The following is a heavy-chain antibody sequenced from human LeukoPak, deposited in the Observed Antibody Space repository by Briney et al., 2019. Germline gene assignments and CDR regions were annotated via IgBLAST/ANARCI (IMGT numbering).Heavy chain of an antibody. Sequence: SETLSLTCTVSGGSISSYYWSWIRQPPGKGLEWIGYIYYSGSTNYNPSLKSRVTISVDTSKNQFSLKLSSVTAADTAEYYCARDRDTSGSYAFDYWGQGTLVTVSS. J-gene: IGHJ4*02. D-gene: IGHD1-26*01. CDR1: GGSISSYY. V-gene: IGHV4-59*01. CDR2: IYYSGST. CDR3: ARDRDTSGSYAFDY.